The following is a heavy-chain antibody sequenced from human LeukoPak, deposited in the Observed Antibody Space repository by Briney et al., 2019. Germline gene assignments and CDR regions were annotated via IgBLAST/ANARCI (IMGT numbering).Heavy chain of an antibody. V-gene: IGHV1-18*01. Sequence: ASVKVSCKASGYTFPNYGISWVRQAPGQGLEWMGWISGYNGNTNYAQKLQGRVTMTTDTSTSTAYMELRSLRSDDTAVYYCARPYDSSGYYYWGGAFDIWGQGTMVTVS. CDR1: GYTFPNYG. CDR2: ISGYNGNT. D-gene: IGHD3-22*01. CDR3: ARPYDSSGYYYWGGAFDI. J-gene: IGHJ3*02.